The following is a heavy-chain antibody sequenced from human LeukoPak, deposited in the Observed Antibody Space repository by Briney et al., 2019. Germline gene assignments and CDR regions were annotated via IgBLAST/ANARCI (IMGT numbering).Heavy chain of an antibody. CDR2: FNPEDGET. Sequence: ASVKVSCKVSGYTLTELSMHWVRQAPGKGLEWMGGFNPEDGETIYAQKFQGRVTMTEDTSTDTAYMELSSLRSEDTAVYYCATGPNGYSYGYADYWGQGTLVTVSS. V-gene: IGHV1-24*01. J-gene: IGHJ4*02. CDR3: ATGPNGYSYGYADY. CDR1: GYTLTELS. D-gene: IGHD5-18*01.